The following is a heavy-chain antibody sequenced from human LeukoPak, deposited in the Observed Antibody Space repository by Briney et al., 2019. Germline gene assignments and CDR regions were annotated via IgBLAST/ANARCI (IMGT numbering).Heavy chain of an antibody. D-gene: IGHD3-22*01. CDR2: ISDDGSIK. CDR1: GVTFSRDW. J-gene: IGHJ4*02. Sequence: GGSLRLSCAASGVTFSRDWMHWVRQAPGKGLEWVSRISDDGSIKKYADSVQGRFTISRENAKRKVLLQMKSLRGEDTAVYSCVRRYYEYNFYDRHFDFWGQGILVTVSS. CDR3: VRRYYEYNFYDRHFDF. V-gene: IGHV3-74*01.